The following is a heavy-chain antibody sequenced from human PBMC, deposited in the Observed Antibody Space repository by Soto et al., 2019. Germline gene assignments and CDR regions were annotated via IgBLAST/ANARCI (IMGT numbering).Heavy chain of an antibody. CDR1: GFTVSSNY. CDR2: IYSGGST. V-gene: IGHV3-66*01. D-gene: IGHD6-13*01. CDR3: ARDQAAAGMPGAFDI. Sequence: GGSLRLSCAASGFTVSSNYMSWVRQAPGKGLEWVSVIYSGGSTYYADSVKGRFTISRDNSKNTLYLQMNSLRAEDTAVYYCARDQAAAGMPGAFDIWGQGTMVTVSS. J-gene: IGHJ3*02.